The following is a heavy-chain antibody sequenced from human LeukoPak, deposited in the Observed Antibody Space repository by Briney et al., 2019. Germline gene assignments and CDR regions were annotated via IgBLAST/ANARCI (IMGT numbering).Heavy chain of an antibody. Sequence: GASVKVSCKASGYTFTGYYMHWVRQAPGQGLEWMGWINPNSGCTNYAQKFQGRVTMTRDTSISTAYMELSRLRSDDTAVYYCARVSHPYSSSSFVTPHQHRHFDYWGQGTLVTVSS. CDR2: INPNSGCT. J-gene: IGHJ4*02. V-gene: IGHV1-2*02. CDR1: GYTFTGYY. D-gene: IGHD6-6*01. CDR3: ARVSHPYSSSSFVTPHQHRHFDY.